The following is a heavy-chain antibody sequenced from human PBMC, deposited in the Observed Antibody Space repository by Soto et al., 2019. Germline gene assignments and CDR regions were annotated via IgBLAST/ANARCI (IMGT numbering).Heavy chain of an antibody. CDR2: INAGNGNT. D-gene: IGHD5-12*01. CDR1: GYTFTSYA. J-gene: IGHJ4*02. Sequence: ASVKVSCKASGYTFTSYAMHWVRQAPGQRLEWMGWINAGNGNTKYSQKFQGRVTITRDTSASTAHMELSSLRSEDTAVYYCARGGGYLAFDYWGQGTLVTVYS. CDR3: ARGGGYLAFDY. V-gene: IGHV1-3*01.